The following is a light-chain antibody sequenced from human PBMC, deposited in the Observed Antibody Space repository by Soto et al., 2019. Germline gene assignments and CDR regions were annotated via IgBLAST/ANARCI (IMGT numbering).Light chain of an antibody. V-gene: IGLV2-8*01. CDR1: SSDVGGYNF. Sequence: QSALTQPHSASGSPGQSVTISCTGTSSDVGGYNFVSWYQQHPGKVPKTMIYEVSKRPSGVPDRFSGSKSGNTASLTVSGLQAEDEADYYCSSFGGGNKVLFGGGTKLTVL. CDR3: SSFGGGNKVL. CDR2: EVS. J-gene: IGLJ3*02.